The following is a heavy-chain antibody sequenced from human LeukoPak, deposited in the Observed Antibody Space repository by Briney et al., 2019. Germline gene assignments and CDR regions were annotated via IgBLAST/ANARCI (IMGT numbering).Heavy chain of an antibody. CDR2: ISGDGGST. D-gene: IGHD3-22*01. CDR3: GKGGEPPPYYDSSGHSFYFDV. CDR1: GYTFDDCD. J-gene: IGHJ4*02. Sequence: GGTLSLSCAASGYTFDDCDNQWVRRAPGKGLVWVSHISGDGGSTYYADSLKGRFTISRDNSKNCLYLQMNSLRTGDTGVYYCGKGGEPPPYYDSSGHSFYFDVWGQGTLVTVSS. V-gene: IGHV3-43*02.